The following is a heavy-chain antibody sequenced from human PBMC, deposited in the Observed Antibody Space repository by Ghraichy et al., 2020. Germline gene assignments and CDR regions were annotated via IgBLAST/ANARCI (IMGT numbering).Heavy chain of an antibody. CDR3: ATEKSGQHLGVFDP. D-gene: IGHD6-13*01. J-gene: IGHJ5*02. Sequence: GGSLRLSCAASGFIVSSKYMSWVRQAPGKGLEWVSDISTGGNTYYADSVRGRFTISRDNRKNTLNLQMNRLRVADTAVYYCATEKSGQHLGVFDPWGQGTLVTVSS. CDR2: ISTGGNT. V-gene: IGHV3-53*01. CDR1: GFIVSSKY.